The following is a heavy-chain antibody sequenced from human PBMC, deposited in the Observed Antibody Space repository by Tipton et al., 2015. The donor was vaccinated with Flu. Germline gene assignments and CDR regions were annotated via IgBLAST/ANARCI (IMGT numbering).Heavy chain of an antibody. CDR1: GDSITTSHYY. V-gene: IGHV4-39*07. CDR2: IYHDGNT. J-gene: IGHJ1*01. CDR3: AKSGSYLEYLQH. D-gene: IGHD1-26*01. Sequence: TLSLTCTVSGDSITTSHYYWGWIRQPPGRGLEWIGNIYHDGNTYCNPSLKSRLTISVDTSNRQFSLRLTSVTAADTAVYYCAKSGSYLEYLQHWGQGTLVTVSS.